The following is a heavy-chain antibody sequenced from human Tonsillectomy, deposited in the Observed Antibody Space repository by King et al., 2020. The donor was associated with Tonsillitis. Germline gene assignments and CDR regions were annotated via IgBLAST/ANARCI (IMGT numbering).Heavy chain of an antibody. CDR3: TRGGGAYNNGWLTTYNWFDP. CDR1: GYTFTDYY. V-gene: IGHV1-46*01. J-gene: IGHJ5*02. CDR2: INPSGGST. Sequence: QLVQSGAEVKKPGASVKVSCKASGYTFTDYYMNWVRQAPGQGLEWMGIINPSGGSTDYAQKFQGRVTMNRDTSTSTVYMELSSLSSEDTAVYYCTRGGGAYNNGWLTTYNWFDPWGQGTLVTVSS. D-gene: IGHD6-19*01.